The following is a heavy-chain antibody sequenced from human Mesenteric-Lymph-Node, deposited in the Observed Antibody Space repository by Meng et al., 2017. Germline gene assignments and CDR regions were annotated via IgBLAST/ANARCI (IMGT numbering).Heavy chain of an antibody. V-gene: IGHV4-34*01. D-gene: IGHD2-15*01. CDR1: GGSVSGDY. CDR3: ARWGYCRDTSCPSAAFDI. Sequence: SETLSLTCAVHGGSVSGDYWNWIRQSPGKGLEWIGEITHSGSTSYNPSLKSRVTISVDTSENQISLKMKSVTAADTAVSYCARWGYCRDTSCPSAAFDIWDQGPMVPVSS. J-gene: IGHJ3*02. CDR2: ITHSGST.